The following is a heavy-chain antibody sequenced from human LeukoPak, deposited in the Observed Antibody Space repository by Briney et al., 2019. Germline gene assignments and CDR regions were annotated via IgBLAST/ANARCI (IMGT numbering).Heavy chain of an antibody. CDR3: ARDSMSGSNYGDYVDY. D-gene: IGHD3-10*01. V-gene: IGHV1-69*01. CDR2: IMPIFGTA. J-gene: IGHJ4*02. CDR1: GGTFSSYA. Sequence: GSSVKVSCKASGGTFSSYAISWVRQAPGQGLEWMGGIMPIFGTANYAQKFQGRVTITADESTSTAYMELSSLRSEDTAVYYCARDSMSGSNYGDYVDYWGQGTLVTVSS.